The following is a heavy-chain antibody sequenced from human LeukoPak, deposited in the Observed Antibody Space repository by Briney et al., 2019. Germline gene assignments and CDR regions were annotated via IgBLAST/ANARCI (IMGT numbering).Heavy chain of an antibody. CDR2: INPNSGGT. V-gene: IGHV1-2*02. CDR1: GYTFTGYY. J-gene: IGHJ5*02. CDR3: ARLRITMVRGVISWFDP. Sequence: ASVKVSCKASGYTFTGYYMHWVRQAPGQGLEWMGWINPNSGGTNYAQKFQGRVTMTRDTSISTAYMELSRLRSDDTAVYYCARLRITMVRGVISWFDPWGQGTLVTVSS. D-gene: IGHD3-10*01.